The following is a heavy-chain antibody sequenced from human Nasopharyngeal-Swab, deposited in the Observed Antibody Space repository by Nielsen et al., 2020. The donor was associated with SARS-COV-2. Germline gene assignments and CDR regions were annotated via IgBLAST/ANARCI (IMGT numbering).Heavy chain of an antibody. V-gene: IGHV3-74*01. CDR2: INSDGSST. D-gene: IGHD3-22*01. CDR3: ARAPKRGSSGYQVVY. CDR1: GFTFSRYW. Sequence: GGSLRLSCAASGFTFSRYWMHWARQAPGKGLVWVSRINSDGSSTIYADSVKGRFTISRDNAKNSLYLQMNSLRAEDTAVYYCARAPKRGSSGYQVVYWGQGTLVTVSS. J-gene: IGHJ4*02.